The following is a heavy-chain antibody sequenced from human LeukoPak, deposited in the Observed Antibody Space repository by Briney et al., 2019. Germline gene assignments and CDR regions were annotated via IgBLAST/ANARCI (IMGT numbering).Heavy chain of an antibody. Sequence: ASVKVACKASGYTFTCYYIHWVRQAPGQGLEWMGWINPKSGGANYAQKFQGRVTMTRDTSISTAYMELSRLRSVDTAVYYCAREDVCSSGNCFDPWGQGTLVTVSS. CDR3: AREDVCSSGNCFDP. CDR1: GYTFTCYY. CDR2: INPKSGGA. V-gene: IGHV1-2*02. J-gene: IGHJ5*02. D-gene: IGHD6-13*01.